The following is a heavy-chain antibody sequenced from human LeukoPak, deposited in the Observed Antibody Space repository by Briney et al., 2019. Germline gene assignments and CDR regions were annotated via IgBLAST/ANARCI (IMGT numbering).Heavy chain of an antibody. V-gene: IGHV1-69*05. J-gene: IGHJ5*02. CDR2: IIPIFGTA. CDR1: GGTFSSYA. CDR3: ARGERSTSCYYS. Sequence: GASVKVSCKASGGTFSSYAISWVRQAPGQGLEWMGGIIPIFGTANYAQKFQGRVTITTDESTSTAYMELSRLRSDDTAVYYCARGERSTSCYYSWGQGTLVTVSS. D-gene: IGHD2-2*01.